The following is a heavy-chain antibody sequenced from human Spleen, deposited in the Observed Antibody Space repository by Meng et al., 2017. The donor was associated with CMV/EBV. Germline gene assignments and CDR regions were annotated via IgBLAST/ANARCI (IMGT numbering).Heavy chain of an antibody. Sequence: GESLKISCVASGFTFSSHALHWVRQAPGKGLQWVAVISYDGNKKFYADSVKGRFTISRDNSKNSLYLQMNSLRAEDTAVYYCARDLRAGDTEVYWGQGTLVTVSS. CDR3: ARDLRAGDTEVY. D-gene: IGHD5-18*01. CDR1: GFTFSSHA. CDR2: ISYDGNKK. J-gene: IGHJ4*02. V-gene: IGHV3-30*01.